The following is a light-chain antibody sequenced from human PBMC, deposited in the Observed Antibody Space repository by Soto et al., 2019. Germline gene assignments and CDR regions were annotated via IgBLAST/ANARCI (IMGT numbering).Light chain of an antibody. CDR3: SSYAGSNNLL. CDR1: SSDVGAYKY. J-gene: IGLJ3*02. CDR2: EVN. V-gene: IGLV2-8*01. Sequence: QSALTQPPSASGSPGQSVTISCTGASSDVGAYKYVSWYQQHPGKAPKLMIYEVNKRPSGVPDRFSSSKSGNTASLTVSGLEAEDEADCCCSSYAGSNNLLFGGGTKLTVL.